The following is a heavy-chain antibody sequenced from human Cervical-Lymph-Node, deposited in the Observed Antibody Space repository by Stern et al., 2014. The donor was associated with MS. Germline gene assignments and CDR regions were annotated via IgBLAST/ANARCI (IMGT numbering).Heavy chain of an antibody. V-gene: IGHV3-30*18. CDR1: GFTFSSYG. J-gene: IGHJ2*01. CDR2: TSYDGNDE. CDR3: AKAGGARNLEYYFDL. Sequence: VQLVESGGGVVQPGRSLRLSCAASGFTFSSYGMHWVRQAPGKGLEWVAVTSYDGNDERYADSVKGRFTISRDNSKNTLYLQMNSLRSEDTAVYNCAKAGGARNLEYYFDLWGRGTLVTVSS. D-gene: IGHD1-1*01.